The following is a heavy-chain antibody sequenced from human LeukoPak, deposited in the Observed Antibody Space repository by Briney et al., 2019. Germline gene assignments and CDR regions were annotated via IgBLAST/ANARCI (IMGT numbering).Heavy chain of an antibody. CDR2: IWYDGSNK. D-gene: IGHD3-22*01. CDR3: ARDKPPPYYYDSSGIFDY. CDR1: GFTFSSYG. Sequence: GRSLRLSCAASGFTFSSYGMHWVRQAPGKGLEWVVVIWYDGSNKYYADSVKGRFTISRDNSKNTLYLQMNSLRAEDTAVYYCARDKPPPYYYDSSGIFDYWGQGTLVTVSS. V-gene: IGHV3-33*01. J-gene: IGHJ4*02.